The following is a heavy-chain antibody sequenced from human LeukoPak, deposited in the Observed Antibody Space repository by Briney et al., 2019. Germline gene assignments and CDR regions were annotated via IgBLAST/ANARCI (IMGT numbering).Heavy chain of an antibody. Sequence: GASVKVSCKASGYTFIGYYMHWVQQAPGQGLEWMGWINPNSGGTNYAQKFQGRVTMTRDTSISTAYMELSRLRSDDTAVYYCARDSGERGSGSYLIAYWGQGTLVTVSS. D-gene: IGHD3-10*01. CDR2: INPNSGGT. CDR1: GYTFIGYY. J-gene: IGHJ4*02. CDR3: ARDSGERGSGSYLIAY. V-gene: IGHV1-2*02.